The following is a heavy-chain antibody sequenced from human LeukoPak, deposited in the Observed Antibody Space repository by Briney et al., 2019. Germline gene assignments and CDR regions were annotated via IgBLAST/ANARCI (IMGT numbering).Heavy chain of an antibody. Sequence: SETPSLTCTVSGGSISSSSYYWGWIRQPPGKGLEWIGGIYYSGSTYYNPSLKSRVTIFVDTSENQFSLRLGSVTAADTAVYYCARHEAITARPWFDYWGQGTLVTVSS. J-gene: IGHJ4*02. CDR1: GGSISSSSYY. CDR2: IYYSGST. V-gene: IGHV4-39*01. CDR3: ARHEAITARPWFDY. D-gene: IGHD6-6*01.